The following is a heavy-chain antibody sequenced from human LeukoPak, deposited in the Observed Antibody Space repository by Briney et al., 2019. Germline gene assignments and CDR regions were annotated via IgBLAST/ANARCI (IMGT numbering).Heavy chain of an antibody. CDR3: AKDRNWENYFDY. Sequence: GGSLRLSCAASGFTFSSYSMNWVRQAPGKGLEWVSAISGSGGSTYYADSVKGRFTISRDNSKNTLYLQMNSLRAEDTAVYYCAKDRNWENYFDYWGQGTLVTVSS. CDR1: GFTFSSYS. V-gene: IGHV3-23*01. CDR2: ISGSGGST. D-gene: IGHD7-27*01. J-gene: IGHJ4*02.